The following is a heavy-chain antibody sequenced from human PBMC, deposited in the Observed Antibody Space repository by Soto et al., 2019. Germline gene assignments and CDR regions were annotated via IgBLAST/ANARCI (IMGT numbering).Heavy chain of an antibody. CDR1: GFTFSNFG. Sequence: EVQLLESGGGLVQSGGSLRLSCAASGFTFSNFGMSWVRQAPGKGLEWVSVISASGDATYYAASVKGRFTLSRDNSKNTLYLEMNSLTVADTAVYYCAKKVTIYAVDPADYWGQGTQVTVSS. CDR2: ISASGDAT. D-gene: IGHD3-3*01. CDR3: AKKVTIYAVDPADY. J-gene: IGHJ4*02. V-gene: IGHV3-23*01.